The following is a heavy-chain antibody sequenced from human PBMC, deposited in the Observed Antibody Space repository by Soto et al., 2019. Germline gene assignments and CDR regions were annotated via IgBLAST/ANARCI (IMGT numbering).Heavy chain of an antibody. V-gene: IGHV4-59*01. J-gene: IGHJ3*02. CDR2: IYYSGST. Sequence: QVQLQESGPGLVKPSETLSLTCTVSGGSISSYYWSWIRQPPGKGLEWTGYIYYSGSTNYNPSLKSRVTISVDTSKNQFSLKLSSVTAADTAVYYCAKAGHDYGDYDAFDIWGQGTMVTVSS. CDR3: AKAGHDYGDYDAFDI. CDR1: GGSISSYY. D-gene: IGHD4-17*01.